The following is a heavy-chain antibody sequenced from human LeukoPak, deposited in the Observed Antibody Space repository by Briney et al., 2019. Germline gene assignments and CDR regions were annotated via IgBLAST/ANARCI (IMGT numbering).Heavy chain of an antibody. V-gene: IGHV1-2*02. CDR3: ARDLNSGWYNFDY. CDR1: GYTFIAYY. D-gene: IGHD6-19*01. J-gene: IGHJ4*02. Sequence: ASVKVSCKTSGYTFIAYYIHWVRQAPGQGLEWMGWINPNSGGTNYAQKFQGRVTMTRDTSISTAYMELSRLRSDDTAVYYCARDLNSGWYNFDYWGQGTLVTVSS. CDR2: INPNSGGT.